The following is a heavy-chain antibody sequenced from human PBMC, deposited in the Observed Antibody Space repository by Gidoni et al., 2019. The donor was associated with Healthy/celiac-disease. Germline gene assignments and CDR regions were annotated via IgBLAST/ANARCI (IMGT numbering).Heavy chain of an antibody. CDR1: GGSYSGYY. CDR3: ARLLVTIFRVYFDY. CDR2: INHSGRT. D-gene: IGHD3-9*01. V-gene: IGHV4-34*01. Sequence: QVQLQPGGAGLMKPSATLSLTCAVYGGSYSGYYWSWIRQPPGKGLAWIGEINHSGRTNYNPSLKSRVTISVDTSKNQLSLKLSSVTAAYTAGYYCARLLVTIFRVYFDYWGQGTLVTVSS. J-gene: IGHJ4*02.